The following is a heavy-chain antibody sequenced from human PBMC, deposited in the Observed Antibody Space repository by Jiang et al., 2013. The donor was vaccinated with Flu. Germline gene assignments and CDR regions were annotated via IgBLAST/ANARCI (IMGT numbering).Heavy chain of an antibody. CDR2: IYPGDSKT. CDR3: ARRACTDGVCPGFFDY. V-gene: IGHV5-51*01. D-gene: IGHD2-8*01. Sequence: LPGKGLEWMGIIYPGDSKTRYSPSFQGQVTISADKSISTAYLQWSSLKASDTAMYYCARRACTDGVCPGFFDYWGQGTLVSVSS. J-gene: IGHJ4*02.